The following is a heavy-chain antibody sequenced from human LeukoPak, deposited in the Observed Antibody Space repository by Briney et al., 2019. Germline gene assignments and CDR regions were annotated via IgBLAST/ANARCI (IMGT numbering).Heavy chain of an antibody. CDR1: GFTLSGYF. V-gene: IGHV3-7*03. D-gene: IGHD4-17*01. CDR3: AREFYGDYVD. J-gene: IGHJ4*02. Sequence: GGSLRLSCAASGFTLSGYFMSWVRQAPGKGLEWVANIKQDGSEKYYVDSVKGRFTTSRDNAKNSLYLQMNSLRAEDTAVYYCAREFYGDYVDWGQGTLVAVSS. CDR2: IKQDGSEK.